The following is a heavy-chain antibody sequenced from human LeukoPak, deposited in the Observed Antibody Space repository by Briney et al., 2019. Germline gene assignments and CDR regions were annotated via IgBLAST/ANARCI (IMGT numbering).Heavy chain of an antibody. D-gene: IGHD2-21*01. CDR1: GFTSSSYA. CDR2: ISGSGGST. Sequence: GGSLRLSCAASGFTSSSYAMSWVRQAPGKGLEWVSAISGSGGSTYYADSVKGRFTISRDNSKNTLYLQMNSLRAEDTAVYYCAKDVAHYYYYYMDVWGKGTTVTVSS. CDR3: AKDVAHYYYYYMDV. V-gene: IGHV3-23*01. J-gene: IGHJ6*03.